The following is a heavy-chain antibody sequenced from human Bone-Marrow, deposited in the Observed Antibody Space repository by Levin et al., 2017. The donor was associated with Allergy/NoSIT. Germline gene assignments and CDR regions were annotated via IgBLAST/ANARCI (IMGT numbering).Heavy chain of an antibody. CDR2: INSDGSST. Sequence: GGSLRLSCAASGFTFSSYWMHWVRQAPGKGLVWVSRINSDGSSTSYADSVKGRFTISRDNAKNTLYLQMNSLRAEDTAVYYCARKGAAADYGMDVWGQGTTVTVSS. V-gene: IGHV3-74*01. D-gene: IGHD6-13*01. CDR1: GFTFSSYW. CDR3: ARKGAAADYGMDV. J-gene: IGHJ6*02.